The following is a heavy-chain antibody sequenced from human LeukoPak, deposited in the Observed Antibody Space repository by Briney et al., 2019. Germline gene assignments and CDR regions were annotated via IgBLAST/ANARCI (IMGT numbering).Heavy chain of an antibody. CDR1: GITFSSYS. Sequence: GGSLRLSCAASGITFSSYSMSWVRQAPGKGLEWVSSISFSGTTTYYADSVKGRFAVSRDNSKNTLYLQMDGLRAEDTAVYYCARDPMELQLLSYYFDYWGQGTLVAVSS. CDR2: ISFSGTTT. CDR3: ARDPMELQLLSYYFDY. V-gene: IGHV3-23*01. D-gene: IGHD2-2*01. J-gene: IGHJ4*02.